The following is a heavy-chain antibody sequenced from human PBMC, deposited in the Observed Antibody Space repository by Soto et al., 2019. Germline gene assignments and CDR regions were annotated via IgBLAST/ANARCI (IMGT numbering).Heavy chain of an antibody. J-gene: IGHJ3*01. CDR1: GGSISSRGYD. CDR3: ARDHDPRGAFDF. CDR2: ISYSGTT. Sequence: QVQLQESGPGLVKPSQTLSLTCTVSGGSISSRGYDWDWIRQHPGEGLEWIGYISYSGTTNYNPTLKSRVTISVDASNNQLSLKLSSVTAADTAVYYCARDHDPRGAFDFWGQGTMVTVSS. V-gene: IGHV4-31*03. D-gene: IGHD1-1*01.